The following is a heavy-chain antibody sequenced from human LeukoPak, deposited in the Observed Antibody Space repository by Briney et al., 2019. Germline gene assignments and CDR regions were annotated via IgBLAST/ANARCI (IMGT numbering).Heavy chain of an antibody. CDR3: ARERRYYDSNGYYTLDY. Sequence: ASVKVSCKASGYTFTNYYVHWARQAPGQGLEWMGIINPSGGSTSYAQKFQGRVTMTRDTSTSTVYMELSGLTSEDTAVYYCARERRYYDSNGYYTLDYWGQGTLVTVSS. CDR2: INPSGGST. D-gene: IGHD3-22*01. V-gene: IGHV1-46*01. CDR1: GYTFTNYY. J-gene: IGHJ4*02.